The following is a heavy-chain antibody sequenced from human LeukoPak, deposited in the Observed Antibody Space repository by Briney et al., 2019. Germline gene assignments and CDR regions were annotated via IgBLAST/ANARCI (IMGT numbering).Heavy chain of an antibody. D-gene: IGHD1-7*01. V-gene: IGHV3-53*01. CDR3: ARVVTGTTYLRLYYFDS. CDR1: GFTVSSNY. Sequence: GGSLRLSCAASGFTVSSNYMSWIRQAPGKGLEWVSFIYSDGSTYYADSVKGRFTISRDTSKNTLYLQMNSLRAEDTAVYFCARVVTGTTYLRLYYFDSWGQGTLVTVSS. J-gene: IGHJ4*02. CDR2: IYSDGST.